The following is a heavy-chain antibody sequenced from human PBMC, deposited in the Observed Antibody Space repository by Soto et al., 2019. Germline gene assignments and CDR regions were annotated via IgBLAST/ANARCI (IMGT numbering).Heavy chain of an antibody. CDR3: ARGDATKIVVTTYYAMDV. CDR2: IIPVFGTP. V-gene: IGHV1-69*12. J-gene: IGHJ6*02. D-gene: IGHD3-22*01. Sequence: QVQLVQSGAEVKKPGSSVKVSCKASGGRLSNYGIRWVRQGLGQGLEWMGAIIPVFGTPNYAQKFQDRVTISADESTTTVYMEVRSLTSEDTAVYYCARGDATKIVVTTYYAMDVWGQGTTVTVSS. CDR1: GGRLSNYG.